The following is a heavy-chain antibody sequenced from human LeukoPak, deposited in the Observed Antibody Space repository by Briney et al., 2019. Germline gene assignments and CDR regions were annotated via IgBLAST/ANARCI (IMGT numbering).Heavy chain of an antibody. CDR1: GGSISSGSYY. V-gene: IGHV4-61*02. D-gene: IGHD3-10*01. CDR2: IYTSGST. CDR3: ARDSGTGGSGSNYFDY. Sequence: SETLSLTCTVSGGSISSGSYYWSWIRQPAGKGLEWIGRIYTSGSTNYNPSLKSRVTISVDTSKNQFSLKLSSVTAADTAVYYCARDSGTGGSGSNYFDYWGQGTLVTVSS. J-gene: IGHJ4*02.